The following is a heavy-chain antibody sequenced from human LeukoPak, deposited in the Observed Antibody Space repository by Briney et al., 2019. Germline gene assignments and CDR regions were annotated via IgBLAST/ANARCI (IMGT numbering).Heavy chain of an antibody. Sequence: SETLSLTCTVSGGSISSYYWSWIRQTPGKGLEWIGYIYSSGNTNYNPSLKSRLTISLDTSKNQFSLKLSSVTAADTAVYYCARESRRDGYKFDYWGQGTLVTVSS. J-gene: IGHJ4*02. CDR1: GGSISSYY. CDR2: IYSSGNT. D-gene: IGHD5-24*01. CDR3: ARESRRDGYKFDY. V-gene: IGHV4-59*01.